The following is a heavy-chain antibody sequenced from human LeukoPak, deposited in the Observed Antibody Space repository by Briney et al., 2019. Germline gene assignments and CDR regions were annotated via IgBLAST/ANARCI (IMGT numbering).Heavy chain of an antibody. CDR2: ISGSGVGT. CDR1: GFTFSSYA. V-gene: IGHV3-23*01. D-gene: IGHD6-19*01. Sequence: GGSLRLSCAASGFTFSSYAMSWVRQAPGKGLEWVSSISGSGVGTYYADSVKGRFTFSRDNSKNTLHLQMNSLRAEDTAVYYCAKISSSSCTDYWGQGTLVTVSS. J-gene: IGHJ4*02. CDR3: AKISSSSCTDY.